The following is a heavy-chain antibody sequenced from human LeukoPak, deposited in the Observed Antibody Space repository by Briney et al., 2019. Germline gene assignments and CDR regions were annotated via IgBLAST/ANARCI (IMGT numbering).Heavy chain of an antibody. CDR3: AELGITMIGGV. J-gene: IGHJ6*04. CDR1: GFTFSSYS. V-gene: IGHV3-21*01. D-gene: IGHD3-10*02. Sequence: GGSLRLSCAASGFTFSSYSMNWVRQAPGKALEWVSYISSTNGYIYYADSVRGRFTISRDNAKNSLSLQMNGLRAEDTAVYYCAELGITMIGGVWGKGTTVTISS. CDR2: ISSTNGYI.